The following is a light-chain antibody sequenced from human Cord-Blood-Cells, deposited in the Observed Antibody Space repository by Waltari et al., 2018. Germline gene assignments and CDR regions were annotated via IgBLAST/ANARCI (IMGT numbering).Light chain of an antibody. Sequence: DIQMTQSPFTLSESVGDRVTITCRASQSISSWLAWYQQQPGKAPKLLIYDASSLESGVPSRFSGSGSGTEFTLTISSLQPDDFATYYCQQYNSYSQTFGQGTKVEIK. CDR3: QQYNSYSQT. J-gene: IGKJ1*01. CDR1: QSISSW. CDR2: DAS. V-gene: IGKV1-5*01.